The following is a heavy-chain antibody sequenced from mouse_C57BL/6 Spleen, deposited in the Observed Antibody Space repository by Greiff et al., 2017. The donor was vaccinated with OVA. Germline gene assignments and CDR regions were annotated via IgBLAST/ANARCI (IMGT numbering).Heavy chain of an antibody. V-gene: IGHV10-1*01. CDR1: GFSFNTYA. J-gene: IGHJ3*01. CDR3: VRPETAQASWFAY. Sequence: EAGGGLVQPKGSLKLSCAASGFSFNTYAMNWVRQAPGKGLEWVARIRSKSNNYATYYADSVKDRFTISRDDSESMLYLQMNNLKTEDTAMYYCVRPETAQASWFAYWGQGTLVTVSA. D-gene: IGHD3-2*02. CDR2: IRSKSNNYAT.